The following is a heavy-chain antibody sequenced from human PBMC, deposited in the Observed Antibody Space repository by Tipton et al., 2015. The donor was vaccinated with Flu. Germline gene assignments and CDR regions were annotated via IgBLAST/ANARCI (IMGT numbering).Heavy chain of an antibody. J-gene: IGHJ5*02. CDR2: TFHSGNT. D-gene: IGHD4-11*01. CDR3: ARRDYSNYVSEPKNWFDP. V-gene: IGHV4-39*07. CDR1: GDSIRSSNYY. Sequence: GLVKPSETLSLTCGVSGDSIRSSNYYWGWIRQPPGKRLEWIGNTFHSGNTYVNPSLKSRVTISIDTSRNQFSLKLSSVTAADTAVYYCARRDYSNYVSEPKNWFDPWGQGALVTVSS.